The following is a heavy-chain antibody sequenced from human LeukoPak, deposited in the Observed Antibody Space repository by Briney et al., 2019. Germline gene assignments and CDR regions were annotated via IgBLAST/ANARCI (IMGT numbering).Heavy chain of an antibody. CDR3: ARGYASSANPAPFDY. J-gene: IGHJ4*02. CDR2: IIPIFGTA. CDR1: GGTFSSYA. D-gene: IGHD3-22*01. V-gene: IGHV1-69*06. Sequence: SVKVSCKASGGTFSSYAISWVGQAPGQGLEWMGGIIPIFGTANYAQKFQGRVTITADKSTSTAYVELSSLRSEDTAVYYCARGYASSANPAPFDYWGQGTLVTVSS.